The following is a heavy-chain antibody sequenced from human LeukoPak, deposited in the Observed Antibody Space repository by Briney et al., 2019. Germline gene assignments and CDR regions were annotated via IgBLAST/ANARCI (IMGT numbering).Heavy chain of an antibody. V-gene: IGHV4-59*01. CDR3: ARDKKDYYDSSGYYYFAFDV. J-gene: IGHJ3*01. Sequence: SETLSLTCTVPGGSIRSYYWSWIRQPPGKGLEWIGYIYYSGSTNYNPSLKSRVTISVDTSKNQFSLKLSSVTAADTAVYYCARDKKDYYDSSGYYYFAFDVWGQGTMVNVSS. CDR2: IYYSGST. D-gene: IGHD3-22*01. CDR1: GGSIRSYY.